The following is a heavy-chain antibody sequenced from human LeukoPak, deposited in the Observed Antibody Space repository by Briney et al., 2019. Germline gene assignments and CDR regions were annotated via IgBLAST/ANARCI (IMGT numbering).Heavy chain of an antibody. CDR1: GFTFSIYA. CDR2: VSSSGGTT. V-gene: IGHV3-23*01. CDR3: AREWGYYDY. Sequence: GGSLRLSCAASGFTFSIYAMSWVRQAPGKGLEWVSAVSSSGGTTYYADSVKGRFTISRDNSKNTLYLQMNSLRAEDTAVYYCAREWGYYDYWGQGTLVTVSS. J-gene: IGHJ4*02. D-gene: IGHD3-16*01.